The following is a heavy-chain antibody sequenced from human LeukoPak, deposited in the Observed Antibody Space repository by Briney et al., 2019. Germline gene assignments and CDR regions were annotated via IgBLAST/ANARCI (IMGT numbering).Heavy chain of an antibody. Sequence: GSLILCCAASEFTISSYWMSWVRPTPGKGLQLVANINQYGSEKYYVDSVKGRFTISRDNAKNSLYLQMNSPRAEDMALYYCAKGKYRYGSPFDYWGQGTLVTVSS. CDR1: EFTISSYW. J-gene: IGHJ4*02. CDR3: AKGKYRYGSPFDY. CDR2: INQYGSEK. V-gene: IGHV3-7*03. D-gene: IGHD5-18*01.